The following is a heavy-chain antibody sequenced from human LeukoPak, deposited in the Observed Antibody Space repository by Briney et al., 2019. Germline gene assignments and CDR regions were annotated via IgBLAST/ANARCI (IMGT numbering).Heavy chain of an antibody. CDR1: GGSISSGDYY. J-gene: IGHJ2*01. CDR2: IYYSGST. V-gene: IGHV4-30-4*01. CDR3: ARAVTHTTTVTTGYYWYFDL. Sequence: NASETLSLTCTVSGGSISSGDYYWSWIRQPPGKGLEWIGYIYYSGSTYYNPSLKSRVTISVDTSKNQFSLKLSSVTAADTAVYYCARAVTHTTTVTTGYYWYFDLWGRGTLVTVSS. D-gene: IGHD4-17*01.